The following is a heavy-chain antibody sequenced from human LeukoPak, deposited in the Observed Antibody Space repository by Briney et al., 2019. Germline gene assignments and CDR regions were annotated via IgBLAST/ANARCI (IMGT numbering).Heavy chain of an antibody. D-gene: IGHD3-9*01. V-gene: IGHV1-46*03. J-gene: IGHJ4*02. CDR2: INPSGGST. CDR3: ARRDKYDILTGYYGGPLDY. Sequence: ASVKVSCKASGYTFTSYYMHWVRQAPGQGLEWMGIINPSGGSTSYAQKFQGRVTMTRHTSTSTVYMELSSLRSEDTAVYYCARRDKYDILTGYYGGPLDYWGQGTLVTVSS. CDR1: GYTFTSYY.